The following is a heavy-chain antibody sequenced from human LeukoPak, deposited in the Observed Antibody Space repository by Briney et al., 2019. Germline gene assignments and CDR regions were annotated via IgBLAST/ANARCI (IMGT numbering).Heavy chain of an antibody. Sequence: PGGSLRLSCAASGFTFSSYWMHWVRQAPGKGLVWVSRINSDGSSTSYADSVKGRFTISRDNAKNTLYLQMNSLRAEDTAVYYCARGRGYSSRGIDYWGQGTLVTASS. CDR2: INSDGSST. D-gene: IGHD6-19*01. CDR1: GFTFSSYW. J-gene: IGHJ4*02. CDR3: ARGRGYSSRGIDY. V-gene: IGHV3-74*01.